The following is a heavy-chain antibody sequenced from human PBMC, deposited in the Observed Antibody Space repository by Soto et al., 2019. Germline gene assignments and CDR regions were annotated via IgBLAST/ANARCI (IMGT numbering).Heavy chain of an antibody. D-gene: IGHD4-17*01. V-gene: IGHV3-23*01. CDR2: ISGSGGST. CDR3: AKDYVPDYGDYVYYYYYYTDV. CDR1: GFTFSSYA. J-gene: IGHJ6*03. Sequence: PGGSLRLSCAASGFTFSSYAMSWVRQAPGKGLEWVSAISGSGGSTYYADSVKGRFTISRDNSKNTLYLQMNSLRAEDTAVYYYAKDYVPDYGDYVYYYYYYTDVWGKGTTVTVSS.